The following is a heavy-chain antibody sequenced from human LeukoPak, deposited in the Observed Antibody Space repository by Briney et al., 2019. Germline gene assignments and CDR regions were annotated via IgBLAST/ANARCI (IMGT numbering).Heavy chain of an antibody. CDR2: ISGSGGST. D-gene: IGHD7-27*01. CDR1: GFTFSSYA. J-gene: IGHJ6*03. Sequence: GGSLRLSCAASGFTFSSYAMSWVPQAPGKGLEWVSAISGSGGSTYYADSVKGRFTISRDNSKNTLYLQMNSLRAEDTAVYYCAKVSGDAPLYYYYYYMDVWGKGTTVTVSS. CDR3: AKVSGDAPLYYYYYYMDV. V-gene: IGHV3-23*01.